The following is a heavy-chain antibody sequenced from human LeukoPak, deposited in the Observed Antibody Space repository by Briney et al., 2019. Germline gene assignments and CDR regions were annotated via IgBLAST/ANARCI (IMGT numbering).Heavy chain of an antibody. V-gene: IGHV4-59*08. CDR2: IYYSGST. CDR1: GGSISNYY. CDR3: ARRNSSGYYHY. D-gene: IGHD3-22*01. J-gene: IGHJ4*02. Sequence: PSETLSLTCTVSGGSISNYYWSWIRQPPGKGLEWIGYIYYSGSTNYNPSLKSRVTILVDTSKNQFSLKLSSVTAAGTAVYYCARRNSSGYYHYWGQGNLVTVSS.